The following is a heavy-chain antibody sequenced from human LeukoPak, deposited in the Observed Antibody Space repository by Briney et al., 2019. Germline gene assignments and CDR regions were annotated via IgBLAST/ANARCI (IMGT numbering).Heavy chain of an antibody. Sequence: ASVKVSCKASGYTFTSYYMHWVRQAPGQGLEWMGIIDPSGGSASYAQKFQGRVTMTRDTSTSTVYMELSSLRSEDTAVYYCARLCTYCGGDCYGTDYWGQGTLVTLSS. CDR2: IDPSGGSA. J-gene: IGHJ4*02. CDR3: ARLCTYCGGDCYGTDY. V-gene: IGHV1-46*01. CDR1: GYTFTSYY. D-gene: IGHD2-21*02.